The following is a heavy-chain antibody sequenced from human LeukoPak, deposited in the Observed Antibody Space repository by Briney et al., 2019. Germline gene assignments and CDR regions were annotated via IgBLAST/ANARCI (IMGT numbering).Heavy chain of an antibody. CDR1: GFTFSSYE. V-gene: IGHV3-48*03. J-gene: IGHJ4*02. D-gene: IGHD6-13*01. Sequence: PGGSLRLSCAASGFTFSSYEMNWVRQAPGKGLEWVSYISSSGSTIYYADSVKGRFTISRDNAKNSLYLQMNSLRAEDTAVYYCARLDIAAAGTEGNDYWGQGTLVTVFS. CDR2: ISSSGSTI. CDR3: ARLDIAAAGTEGNDY.